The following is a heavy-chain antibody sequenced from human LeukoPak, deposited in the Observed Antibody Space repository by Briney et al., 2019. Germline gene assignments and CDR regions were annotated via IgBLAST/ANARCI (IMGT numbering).Heavy chain of an antibody. Sequence: GSSVKVSCKASGGTFSSYAISWVRQAPGQGLEWMGGIIPIFGTANYAQKFQGRVTITTDESTSTAYMELSNLRSEDTAVYYCARSEYYDFWSGYKYWGQGTLVTVSS. J-gene: IGHJ4*02. V-gene: IGHV1-69*05. CDR3: ARSEYYDFWSGYKY. CDR2: IIPIFGTA. D-gene: IGHD3-3*01. CDR1: GGTFSSYA.